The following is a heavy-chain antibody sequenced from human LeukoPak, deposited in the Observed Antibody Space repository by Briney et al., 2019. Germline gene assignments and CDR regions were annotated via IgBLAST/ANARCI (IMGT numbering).Heavy chain of an antibody. V-gene: IGHV3-20*04. CDR2: INWNGGRT. CDR1: GFTFDDYG. Sequence: GGSLRLSCAASGFTFDDYGMSWVRQAPGKGLEWVSGINWNGGRTGYAESVKGRFTISRDNAKNSLYLRMNTLRAEDTALYYCARAVSNSGWYGSVDYSGQGTLVTVSS. CDR3: ARAVSNSGWYGSVDY. J-gene: IGHJ4*02. D-gene: IGHD6-19*01.